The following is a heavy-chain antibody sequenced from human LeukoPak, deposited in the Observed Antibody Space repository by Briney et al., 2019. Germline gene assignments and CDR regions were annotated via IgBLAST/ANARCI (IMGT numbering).Heavy chain of an antibody. V-gene: IGHV3-21*01. J-gene: IGHJ6*03. D-gene: IGHD2-8*01. Sequence: GGSLRLSCAASGFTFSSYSMNWARQAPGKGLEWVSSISSSSSYIYYADSVKGPFTISRDNAKNSLYLQMNSLRAEDTAVYYCARGKYCTNGVCYHYYYYYMDVWGKGTTVTVSS. CDR2: ISSSSSYI. CDR3: ARGKYCTNGVCYHYYYYYMDV. CDR1: GFTFSSYS.